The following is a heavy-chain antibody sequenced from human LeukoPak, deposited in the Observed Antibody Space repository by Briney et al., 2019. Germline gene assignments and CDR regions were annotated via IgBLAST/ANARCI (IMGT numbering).Heavy chain of an antibody. CDR3: TIGYCSGGSCYGHYFDY. D-gene: IGHD2-15*01. Sequence: GGSLRLSCAASGFTFSNAWMSWVRQAPGKGLEWVGRIKSKTDGGTTDYAAPVKGRFTISRDDSKNTLYLQMNSLKTEDTAVYYCTIGYCSGGSCYGHYFDYWGQGTLVTVSS. J-gene: IGHJ4*02. CDR1: GFTFSNAW. V-gene: IGHV3-15*01. CDR2: IKSKTDGGTT.